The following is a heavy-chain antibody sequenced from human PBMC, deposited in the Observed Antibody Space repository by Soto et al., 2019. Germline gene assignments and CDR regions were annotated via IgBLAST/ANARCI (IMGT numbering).Heavy chain of an antibody. CDR3: ARAQDTAMVNYYYYGMDV. CDR2: IIPIFGTA. D-gene: IGHD5-18*01. J-gene: IGHJ6*02. CDR1: GGTFSSYA. Sequence: QVQLVQSGAEVKKPGSSVKVSCKASGGTFSSYAISWVRQAPGQGLEWMGGIIPIFGTANYAQKFQGRVTITADESTSTANMELSSLRSEDTAVYYCARAQDTAMVNYYYYGMDVWGQGTTVTVSS. V-gene: IGHV1-69*01.